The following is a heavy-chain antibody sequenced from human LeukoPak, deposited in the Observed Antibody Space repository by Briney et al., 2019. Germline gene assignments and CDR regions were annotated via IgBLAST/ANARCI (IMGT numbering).Heavy chain of an antibody. CDR2: IYYSGDT. J-gene: IGHJ5*02. D-gene: IGHD4/OR15-4a*01. V-gene: IGHV4-59*01. CDR1: RGSISGYS. Sequence: SETLSLTCTVSRGSISGYSWSWIRQSPGGGLEWIGYIYYSGDTAYNPSLRSRITMSVDTSKNQFSLQLRSMTTADTAVYYCVRGPYGASISKWFDPWGQGTQVTVSS. CDR3: VRGPYGASISKWFDP.